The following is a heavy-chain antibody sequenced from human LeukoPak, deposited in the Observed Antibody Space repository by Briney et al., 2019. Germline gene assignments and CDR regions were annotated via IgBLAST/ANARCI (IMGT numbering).Heavy chain of an antibody. V-gene: IGHV1-69*04. CDR2: IIPILGIA. CDR1: GGTFSSYA. Sequence: SVKVSCKASGGTFSSYAISWVRQAPGQGLEWMGRIIPILGIANYAQKFQGRVTITADKSTSTAYMELSSLRSEDTAVYYCASIHCSGGSCYPRNYYYGMDVWGQGTTVTVS. CDR3: ASIHCSGGSCYPRNYYYGMDV. D-gene: IGHD2-15*01. J-gene: IGHJ6*02.